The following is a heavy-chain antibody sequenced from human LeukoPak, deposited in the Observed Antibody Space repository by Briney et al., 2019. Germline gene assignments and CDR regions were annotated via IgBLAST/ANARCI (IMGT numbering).Heavy chain of an antibody. D-gene: IGHD3-22*01. CDR1: GFTFSSYA. J-gene: IGHJ4*02. CDR3: ARERDYESSGYAFYFDY. CDR2: ISYDGSNK. V-gene: IGHV3-30-3*01. Sequence: GGSLRLSGAASGFTFSSYAMHWVRQAPGKGLEWVAVISYDGSNKYYADSVKGRFTISRDNSKNTLYLQMNSLRAEDTAVYYCARERDYESSGYAFYFDYWGQGTLVTVSS.